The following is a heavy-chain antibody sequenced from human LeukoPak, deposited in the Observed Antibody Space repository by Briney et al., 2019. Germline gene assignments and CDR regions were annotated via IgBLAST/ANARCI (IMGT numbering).Heavy chain of an antibody. CDR3: ARTVYSGSYYNY. D-gene: IGHD1-26*01. J-gene: IGHJ4*02. CDR2: INSDGSST. Sequence: AGGSLRLSCAASGFTFSSYWMHWVRQAPGKGLVWVSRINSDGSSTTYADSVKGRFTISRDNAKNTLYLQMDSLRAEDTAVYYCARTVYSGSYYNYWGQGTLVTVFS. V-gene: IGHV3-74*01. CDR1: GFTFSSYW.